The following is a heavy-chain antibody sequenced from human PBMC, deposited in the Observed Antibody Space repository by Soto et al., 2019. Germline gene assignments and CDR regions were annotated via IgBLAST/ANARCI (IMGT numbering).Heavy chain of an antibody. J-gene: IGHJ4*02. CDR1: GFTFSSYA. Sequence: GGSLRLSCAASGFTFSSYAMSWVRQAPGKGLEWVSAISGSGGSTYYADSVKGRFTISRDNSKNTLYLQMNSLRAEDTAVYYCAKPREGIVLMVYEIDYWGQGTLVTVSS. V-gene: IGHV3-23*01. CDR2: ISGSGGST. D-gene: IGHD2-8*01. CDR3: AKPREGIVLMVYEIDY.